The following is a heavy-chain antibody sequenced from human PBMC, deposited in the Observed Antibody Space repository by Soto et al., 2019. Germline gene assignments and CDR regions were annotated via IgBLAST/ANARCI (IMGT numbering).Heavy chain of an antibody. J-gene: IGHJ5*02. CDR3: ARGLSGSYSDWFDP. CDR1: GFTFKNYA. Sequence: PGGSLRLSCAASGFTFKNYAMHWVRQAPGKGLEWVANIKQDGSEKYYVDSVKGRFTISRDNAKNSLYLQTNSLRAEDTAVYYCARGLSGSYSDWFDPWGQGTLVTVSS. D-gene: IGHD1-26*01. V-gene: IGHV3-7*01. CDR2: IKQDGSEK.